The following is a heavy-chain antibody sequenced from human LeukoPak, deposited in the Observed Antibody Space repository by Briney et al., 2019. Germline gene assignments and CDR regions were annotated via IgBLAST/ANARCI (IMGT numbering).Heavy chain of an antibody. CDR2: IYYSGST. CDR3: ARLKGSMVRGFYYFDY. Sequence: SETLSLTCTVSGGSISSSSYYWGWIRQPPGKGLEWIGSIYYSGSTYYNPSLKSRVTISVDTSKNQFSLKLSSVTAADTAVYYCARLKGSMVRGFYYFDYWGQGTLVTVSS. J-gene: IGHJ4*02. D-gene: IGHD3-10*01. CDR1: GGSISSSSYY. V-gene: IGHV4-39*01.